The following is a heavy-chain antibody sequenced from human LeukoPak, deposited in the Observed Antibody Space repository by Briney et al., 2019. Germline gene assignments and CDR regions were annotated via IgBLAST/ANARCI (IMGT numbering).Heavy chain of an antibody. J-gene: IGHJ4*02. CDR1: GYTLTELS. CDR2: FDPEDGET. CDR3: ATGRLWYDSSGYYYVDY. V-gene: IGHV1-24*01. Sequence: ASVTVSCKVSGYTLTELSMHWVRQAPGKGLEWMGGFDPEDGETIYAQKFQGRVTMTEDTSTDTAYMELSSLRSEDTAVYYCATGRLWYDSSGYYYVDYWGQGTLVTVSS. D-gene: IGHD3-22*01.